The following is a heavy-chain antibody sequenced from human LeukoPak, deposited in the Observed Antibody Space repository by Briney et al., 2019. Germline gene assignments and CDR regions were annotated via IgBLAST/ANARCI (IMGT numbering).Heavy chain of an antibody. V-gene: IGHV5-51*01. J-gene: IGHJ4*02. CDR1: GYSFSSYW. Sequence: GESLQISCKGSGYSFSSYWIGWVRQMPGKGLEWMGIIYPGDSDTRYSPSFQGQVTISADKSISTAYLQWSSLKASDTAMYYCARVEAATILNYWGQGTLVTVSS. D-gene: IGHD2-15*01. CDR3: ARVEAATILNY. CDR2: IYPGDSDT.